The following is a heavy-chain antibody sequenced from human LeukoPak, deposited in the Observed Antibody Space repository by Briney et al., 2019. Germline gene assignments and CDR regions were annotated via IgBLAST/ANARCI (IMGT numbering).Heavy chain of an antibody. D-gene: IGHD3-22*01. J-gene: IGHJ4*02. Sequence: PGGSLRLSCAASGFTFSGYSMNWVRQAPGKRLEWVSSISMSSSYIFYADSVKGRFTISRDNANNSLYLQMNSLGAEDTAVYYCARDKGYYLDYWGQGTLVTVSS. CDR3: ARDKGYYLDY. CDR2: ISMSSSYI. CDR1: GFTFSGYS. V-gene: IGHV3-21*01.